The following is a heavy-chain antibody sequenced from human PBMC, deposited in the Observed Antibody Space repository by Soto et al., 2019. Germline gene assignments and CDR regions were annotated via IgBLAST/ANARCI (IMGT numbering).Heavy chain of an antibody. V-gene: IGHV4-34*01. J-gene: IGHJ4*02. CDR1: GGSFSDYY. CDR2: INHSGSF. D-gene: IGHD1-26*01. Sequence: QVLLQQWGAGLLKPSETLSLTCAVYGGSFSDYYWSWIRQPPGKGLEWIGEINHSGSFNYNPSLKSRVTISVDTPKNQFSLKLSSMTAADTAVYYCARLSGSNYYTVAYWGQGILVTVSS. CDR3: ARLSGSNYYTVAY.